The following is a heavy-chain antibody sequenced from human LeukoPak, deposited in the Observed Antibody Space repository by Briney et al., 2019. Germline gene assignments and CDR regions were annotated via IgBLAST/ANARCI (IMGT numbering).Heavy chain of an antibody. CDR2: MNPNSGNT. CDR3: ARGFKGDLWSGRPYYFDY. Sequence: SXKASGYTFTSYDINWVRQATGQGLEWXGWMNPNSGNTGYAQKFQGRVTITRNTSISTAYMELSSLRSEDTAVYYCARGFKGDLWSGRPYYFDYWGQGTLVTVSS. J-gene: IGHJ4*02. V-gene: IGHV1-8*03. CDR1: GYTFTSYD. D-gene: IGHD3-3*01.